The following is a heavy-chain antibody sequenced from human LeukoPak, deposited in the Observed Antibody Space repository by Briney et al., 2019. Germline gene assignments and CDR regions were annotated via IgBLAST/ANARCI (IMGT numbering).Heavy chain of an antibody. CDR1: GYTFTSYD. J-gene: IGHJ3*02. V-gene: IGHV1-8*01. D-gene: IGHD4-17*01. CDR2: MNPNSGNT. CDR3: ARHNYDDYVFDI. Sequence: ASVKVSCKASGYTFTSYDINWVRQATGQGLEWMGWMNPNSGNTGYAQKFQGRVTMTRNTSISTAYMELSSLRSEDTAVYYCARHNYDDYVFDIWGQGTKVTVSS.